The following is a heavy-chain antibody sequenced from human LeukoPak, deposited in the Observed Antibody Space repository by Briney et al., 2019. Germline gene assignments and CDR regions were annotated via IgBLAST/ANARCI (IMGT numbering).Heavy chain of an antibody. CDR3: ARHEGITMVRSDAFDI. D-gene: IGHD3-10*01. V-gene: IGHV4-39*01. J-gene: IGHJ3*02. CDR1: GGSISSSRYY. Sequence: SETLSLTCTVSGGSISSSRYYWGWIRQPPGKGLEWIGSIYYSGSTYYNPSLKSRVTISVDTSTNQFSLKLSSVTAADTAVYYCARHEGITMVRSDAFDIWGQGTMVTVSS. CDR2: IYYSGST.